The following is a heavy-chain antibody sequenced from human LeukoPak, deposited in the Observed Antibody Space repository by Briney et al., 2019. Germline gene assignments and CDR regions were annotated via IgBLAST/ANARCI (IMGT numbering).Heavy chain of an antibody. D-gene: IGHD5-12*01. Sequence: SETLSLTCTVSGGSISSGDYYWSWIRQPPGKGLEWIGYIYYSGSTHYNPSLKSRVTISVDTSKNQFSLKLSSVAAADTAVYYCASEGSSGYVDYWGQGTLVTVSS. CDR1: GGSISSGDYY. J-gene: IGHJ4*02. V-gene: IGHV4-30-4*01. CDR3: ASEGSSGYVDY. CDR2: IYYSGST.